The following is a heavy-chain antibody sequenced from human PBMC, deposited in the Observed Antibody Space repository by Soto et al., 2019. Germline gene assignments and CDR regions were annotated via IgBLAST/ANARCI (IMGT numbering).Heavy chain of an antibody. V-gene: IGHV4-59*01. CDR3: ASVNSSGYESHDAFDI. D-gene: IGHD3-22*01. CDR1: GGSISSYY. CDR2: IYYSGST. Sequence: SETLSLTCTVSGGSISSYYWSWIRQPPGKGLEWIGYIYYSGSTNYNPSLKSRVTISVDTSKNQFSLKLSSVTAADTAVYYCASVNSSGYESHDAFDIWGQGTMVTVS. J-gene: IGHJ3*02.